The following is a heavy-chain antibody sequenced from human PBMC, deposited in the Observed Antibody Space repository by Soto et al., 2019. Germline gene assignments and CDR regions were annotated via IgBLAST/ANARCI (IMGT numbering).Heavy chain of an antibody. V-gene: IGHV3-7*05. Sequence: PGGSLRLSCAASGFTFSSYWMSWVRQAPGKGLEWVANIKQDGSEKYYVDSVKGRFTISRDNAKNSLYLQMNSLRAEDTAVYYCASYNPAHFRYSSSWYTDNWFDPWGQGTLVTVSS. D-gene: IGHD6-13*01. CDR1: GFTFSSYW. CDR3: ASYNPAHFRYSSSWYTDNWFDP. J-gene: IGHJ5*02. CDR2: IKQDGSEK.